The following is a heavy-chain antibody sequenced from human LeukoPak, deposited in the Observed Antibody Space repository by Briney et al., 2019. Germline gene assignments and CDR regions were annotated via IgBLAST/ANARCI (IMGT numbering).Heavy chain of an antibody. Sequence: GASVKVSCKASGYTFTSHGISWVRQAPGQGLEWKGWISVYNGKIRYAEKFQGRVTMTTDTSTSEAYMELRSLTSDDTAVYYCARDLRYFDWSPPSPTRGYYGMDVWGTGTTVTVSS. CDR1: GYTFTSHG. CDR3: ARDLRYFDWSPPSPTRGYYGMDV. V-gene: IGHV1-18*04. J-gene: IGHJ6*04. D-gene: IGHD3-9*01. CDR2: ISVYNGKI.